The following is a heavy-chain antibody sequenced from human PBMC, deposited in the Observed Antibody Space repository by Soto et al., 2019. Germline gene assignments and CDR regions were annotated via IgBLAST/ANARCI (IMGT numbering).Heavy chain of an antibody. V-gene: IGHV3-21*01. Sequence: GGSLRLSCAASGFTSSSYSMNWVRQAPGKGLEWVSSISSSSSYIYYADSVKGRFTISRDNAKNSLYLQMNSLRAEDTAVYYCARAGIAVAGSHWFDPWGQGTLVTVS. CDR2: ISSSSSYI. J-gene: IGHJ5*02. CDR1: GFTSSSYS. CDR3: ARAGIAVAGSHWFDP. D-gene: IGHD6-19*01.